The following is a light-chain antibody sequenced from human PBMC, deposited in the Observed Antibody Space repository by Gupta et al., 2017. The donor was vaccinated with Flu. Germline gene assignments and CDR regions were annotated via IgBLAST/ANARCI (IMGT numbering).Light chain of an antibody. Sequence: TISCTGTSSDGGGYNYVSWYQQHPGKAPKLMIYEVSNRPSGVSNRFSGSKSGNTASLTIAGLQAEDDADYYCSSYTSSSTPSWVFGGGTKLTVL. CDR1: SSDGGGYNY. J-gene: IGLJ3*02. V-gene: IGLV2-14*01. CDR3: SSYTSSSTPSWV. CDR2: EVS.